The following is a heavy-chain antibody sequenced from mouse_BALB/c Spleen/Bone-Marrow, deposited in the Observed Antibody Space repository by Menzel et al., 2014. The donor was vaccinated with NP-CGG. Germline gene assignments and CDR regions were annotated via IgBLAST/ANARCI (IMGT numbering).Heavy chain of an antibody. J-gene: IGHJ3*01. CDR1: GFTFSSYG. CDR3: ARGYDYSSRFAY. Sequence: EVKLVESGGGLVQPGGSLKLSCAASGFTFSSYGMSWVRQTADKRLEMIAAINVKGDTTYYPDSVKGRFTISRDNVKNTLYKQMSSLKSEDTAMYYCARGYDYSSRFAYWGLGTLVTVSA. D-gene: IGHD2-4*01. V-gene: IGHV5-6-3*01. CDR2: INVKGDTT.